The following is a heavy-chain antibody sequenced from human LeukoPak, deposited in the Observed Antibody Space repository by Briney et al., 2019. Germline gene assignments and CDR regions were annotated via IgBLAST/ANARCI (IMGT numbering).Heavy chain of an antibody. CDR2: IYYSGST. D-gene: IGHD3-3*01. CDR3: ARETLSDFWSGYYS. J-gene: IGHJ4*02. Sequence: SETLSLTCTVSGGSICSYYWSWIRQPPGKGLEWIGYIYYSGSTNYNPSLKSRVTISVDTSKNQFSLKLSSVTAADTAVYYCARETLSDFWSGYYSWGQGTLVTVS. CDR1: GGSICSYY. V-gene: IGHV4-59*01.